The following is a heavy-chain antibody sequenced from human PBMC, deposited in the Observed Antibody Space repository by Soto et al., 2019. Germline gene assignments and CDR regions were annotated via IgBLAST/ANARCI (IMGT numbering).Heavy chain of an antibody. CDR3: ARDTPRGKGPLEY. Sequence: QVQLVQSGAEVKKPGASVKVSCKASGYTFTSYYMHWVRQAPGQGLEWMGIINPSGGSTSYAQKFQGRVTMTRDTSTSTVYLELSSLRSEDPAVYYCARDTPRGKGPLEYWGQGTLVTVSS. V-gene: IGHV1-46*01. D-gene: IGHD3-10*01. J-gene: IGHJ4*02. CDR1: GYTFTSYY. CDR2: INPSGGST.